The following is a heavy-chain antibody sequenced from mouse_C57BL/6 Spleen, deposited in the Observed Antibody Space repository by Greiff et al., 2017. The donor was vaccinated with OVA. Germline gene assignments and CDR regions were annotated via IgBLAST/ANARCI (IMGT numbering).Heavy chain of an antibody. CDR1: GFSLTSYG. CDR3: AKITTVVALYAMDY. J-gene: IGHJ4*01. D-gene: IGHD1-1*01. Sequence: VQLQQSGPGLVAPSQRLSITCTVSGFSLTSYGVSWVRQPPGKGLEWLGVIWGDGSTNYHSALISRLSISKDNSKSQVFLKLNSLQTDDTATYYCAKITTVVALYAMDYWGQGTSVTVSS. V-gene: IGHV2-3*01. CDR2: IWGDGST.